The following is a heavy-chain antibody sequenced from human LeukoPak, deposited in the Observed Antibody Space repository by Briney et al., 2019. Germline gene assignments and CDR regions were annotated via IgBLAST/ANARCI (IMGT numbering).Heavy chain of an antibody. V-gene: IGHV3-30*18. CDR3: ANGPGSNTTSFDY. D-gene: IGHD1-26*01. CDR2: ISYDGSNK. J-gene: IGHJ4*02. Sequence: PGGSLRLSCAASGFTFSSYAMSWVRQAPGKGLEWVAVISYDGSNKYYADSVKGRFTISRDNSKNTLYLQMNSLRAEDTAVCYCANGPGSNTTSFDYWGQGTLVTVSS. CDR1: GFTFSSYA.